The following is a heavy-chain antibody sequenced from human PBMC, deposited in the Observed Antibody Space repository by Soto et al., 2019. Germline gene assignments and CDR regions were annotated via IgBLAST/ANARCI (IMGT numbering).Heavy chain of an antibody. D-gene: IGHD3-10*01. V-gene: IGHV1-69*06. Sequence: SVKVSCKASGGTFSSYAISWVRQAPGQGLEWMGGIIPIFGTANYAQKFQGRVTITADKSTSTAYMELSSLRSEDTAVYYCARERAGDYYYGMDVWGQGTTVTVS. CDR1: GGTFSSYA. CDR2: IIPIFGTA. CDR3: ARERAGDYYYGMDV. J-gene: IGHJ6*02.